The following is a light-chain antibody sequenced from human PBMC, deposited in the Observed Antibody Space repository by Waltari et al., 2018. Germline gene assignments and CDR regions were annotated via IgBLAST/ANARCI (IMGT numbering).Light chain of an antibody. V-gene: IGLV2-8*01. CDR2: EVN. CDR1: SSDVGGYKF. J-gene: IGLJ1*01. CDR3: SSYAGSNNLV. Sequence: QSALTQPPSASGSPGQSVTISCTGTSSDVGGYKFVSWYQQHPGRAPKLMIYEVNQRPSVSPDRCSGSKSGNTASLTVSALQAEDEADYYCSSYAGSNNLVFGTGTKVTVL.